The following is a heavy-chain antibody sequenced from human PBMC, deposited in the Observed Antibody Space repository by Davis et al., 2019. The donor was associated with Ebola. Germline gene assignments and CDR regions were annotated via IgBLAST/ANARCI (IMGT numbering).Heavy chain of an antibody. CDR2: ISAYNGNT. D-gene: IGHD3-9*01. V-gene: IGHV1-18*01. CDR3: ARSGLYYDILTGNYGMDV. CDR1: GGTFSSYT. Sequence: ASVKVSCKASGGTFSSYTISWVRQAPGQGLEWMGWISAYNGNTNYAQKLQGRVTMTRNTSISTAYMELSSLRSEDTAVYYCARSGLYYDILTGNYGMDVWGKGITVTVSS. J-gene: IGHJ6*04.